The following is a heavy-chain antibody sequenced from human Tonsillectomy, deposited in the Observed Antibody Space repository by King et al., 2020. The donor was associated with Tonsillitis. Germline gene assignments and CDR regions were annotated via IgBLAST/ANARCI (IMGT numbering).Heavy chain of an antibody. CDR2: LYSGGST. V-gene: IGHV3-53*01. CDR3: ARGDVSSGSYYSSFDY. CDR1: GFTVSSNY. J-gene: IGHJ4*02. Sequence: VQLVESGGGLIQPGGSLRLSCAASGFTVSSNYMTWVRQAPGKVLEWVSVLYSGGSTYYSDSVKGRFTISRDNSKNTLYLQMNSLRAEDTAVYYCARGDVSSGSYYSSFDYWGQGTLVTVSS. D-gene: IGHD3-10*01.